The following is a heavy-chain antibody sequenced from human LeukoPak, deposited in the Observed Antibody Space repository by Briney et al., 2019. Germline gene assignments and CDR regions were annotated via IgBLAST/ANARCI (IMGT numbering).Heavy chain of an antibody. J-gene: IGHJ6*03. CDR3: ARSKIVVVPAAMREHYYYYMDV. CDR1: GGTFSSYA. D-gene: IGHD2-2*01. CDR2: IIPIFGTA. V-gene: IGHV1-69*01. Sequence: SVKVSCKASGGTFSSYAISWVRQAPGQGLEWMGGIIPIFGTANYAQKFQGRVTITADESTSTAYMGLSSLRSEDTAVYYCARSKIVVVPAAMREHYYYYMDVWGKGTTVTVSS.